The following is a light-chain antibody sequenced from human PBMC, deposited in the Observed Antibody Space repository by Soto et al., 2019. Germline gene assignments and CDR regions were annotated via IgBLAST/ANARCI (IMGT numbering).Light chain of an antibody. CDR1: QSVSSSY. CDR2: GAS. V-gene: IGKV3-20*01. CDR3: QKYGSSHWT. J-gene: IGKJ1*01. Sequence: VLPQSPGTLSLSPGERSTLSCGASQSVSSSYLAWYQQKPGQAPRLLIYGASSRATGIPDRFSGSGSGTDFTLTISRLEPEEFAVYYCQKYGSSHWTGGQGIKL.